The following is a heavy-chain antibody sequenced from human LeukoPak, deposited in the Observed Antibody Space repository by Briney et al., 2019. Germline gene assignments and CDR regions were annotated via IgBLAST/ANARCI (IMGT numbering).Heavy chain of an antibody. CDR2: INPNSGGT. Sequence: ASVKVSCKASGYTFTSYDINGVRQATGQGLEWMGWINPNSGGTNYAQKFQGRVTMTRDTSISTAYMELSRLRSDDTAVYYCARVIARYYDSSGYRADDAFDIWGQGTMVTVSS. D-gene: IGHD3-22*01. V-gene: IGHV1-2*02. J-gene: IGHJ3*02. CDR3: ARVIARYYDSSGYRADDAFDI. CDR1: GYTFTSYD.